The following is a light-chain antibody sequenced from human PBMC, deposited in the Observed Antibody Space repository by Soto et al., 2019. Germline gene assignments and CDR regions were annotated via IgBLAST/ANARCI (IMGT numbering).Light chain of an antibody. V-gene: IGKV1-5*03. CDR1: QTIISW. CDR2: KAS. J-gene: IGKJ1*01. Sequence: DIQMTQSPSTLSGSVGDRVTITCRASQTIISWLSWYQQKPGKAPKLMIYKASTLKSGVPSRFSGSGSGTEFALTISSLQPDDFATYYCQHYNSYSEAFGKGTEVDI. CDR3: QHYNSYSEA.